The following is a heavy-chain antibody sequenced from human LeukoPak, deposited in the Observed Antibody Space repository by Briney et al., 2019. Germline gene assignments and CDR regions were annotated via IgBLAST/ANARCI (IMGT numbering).Heavy chain of an antibody. V-gene: IGHV3-30*04. CDR3: ARESLITMVRGAKGSEYFQH. D-gene: IGHD3-10*01. CDR2: ISYDGSNK. CDR1: AFTFSSYA. Sequence: GRSLRLSCAASAFTFSSYAMHWVRQAPGKGLEWVAVISYDGSNKYYADSVKGRFTISRDNSKNTLYLQMNSLRAEDTAVYYCARESLITMVRGAKGSEYFQHWGQGTLVTVSS. J-gene: IGHJ1*01.